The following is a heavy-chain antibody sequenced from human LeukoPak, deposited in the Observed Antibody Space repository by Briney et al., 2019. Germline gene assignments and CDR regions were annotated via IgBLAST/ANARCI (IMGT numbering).Heavy chain of an antibody. J-gene: IGHJ4*02. Sequence: SETLSLTCTVSGGSISSSSYYWGWIRQPPGKGLEWIGSIYYSGSTYYNPSLKSRVTISVDTSKNQFSLKLSTVTAADTAVYYCARDPLLLWFGEQSDYWGQGTLVTVSS. CDR3: ARDPLLLWFGEQSDY. V-gene: IGHV4-39*07. D-gene: IGHD3-10*01. CDR2: IYYSGST. CDR1: GGSISSSSYY.